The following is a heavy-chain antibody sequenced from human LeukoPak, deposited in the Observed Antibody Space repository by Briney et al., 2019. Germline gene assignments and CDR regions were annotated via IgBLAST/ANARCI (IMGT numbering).Heavy chain of an antibody. Sequence: PSETLSLTCTVSGGSISSSSYYWGWLRQPPGKGLEWIGSISYSGGTYYNPSLKSRVTISVDTSKNQFSLRLSSVTAADTAVYYCARLYCSTISCSRAEYFQHWGQGTLVTVSS. CDR3: ARLYCSTISCSRAEYFQH. V-gene: IGHV4-39*01. CDR1: GGSISSSSYY. CDR2: ISYSGGT. J-gene: IGHJ1*01. D-gene: IGHD2-2*01.